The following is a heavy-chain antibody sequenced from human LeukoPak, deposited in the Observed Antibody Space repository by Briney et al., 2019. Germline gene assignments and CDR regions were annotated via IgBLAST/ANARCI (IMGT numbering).Heavy chain of an antibody. CDR3: AAELSSCYFDY. V-gene: IGHV1-24*01. Sequence: ASVKVSCKVSGYMFTELSMHWVRQAPGKGLEWMGGFDPEDDEKMYAQKFQGRVTMTEDTSTDTAYMELSSLRSEDTAVYYCAAELSSCYFDYWGQGTLVTVSS. CDR1: GYMFTELS. D-gene: IGHD3-22*01. CDR2: FDPEDDEK. J-gene: IGHJ4*02.